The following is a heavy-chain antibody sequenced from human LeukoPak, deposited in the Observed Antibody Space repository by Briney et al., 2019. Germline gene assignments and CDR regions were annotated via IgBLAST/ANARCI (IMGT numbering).Heavy chain of an antibody. Sequence: GGSLRLSCAASGFTFSSYAMHWVRLAPGKGLEWVAVISYDGSNKYYADSVKGRFTISRDNSKNTLYLQMNSLRAEDTAVYYCARERGEFGVVSYYYYGMDVWGQGTTVTVSS. J-gene: IGHJ6*02. CDR3: ARERGEFGVVSYYYYGMDV. D-gene: IGHD3-3*01. CDR2: ISYDGSNK. V-gene: IGHV3-30-3*01. CDR1: GFTFSSYA.